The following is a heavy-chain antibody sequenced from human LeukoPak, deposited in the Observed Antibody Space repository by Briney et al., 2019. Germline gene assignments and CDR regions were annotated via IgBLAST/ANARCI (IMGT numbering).Heavy chain of an antibody. V-gene: IGHV4-4*08. CDR3: ASTLAAAGNYYYYYYMDV. Sequence: SETLSLTCTVSGGSISSYYWSWIRQPPGKGLEWIGRIYTSGSTNYNPSLKSRVTISVDTSKNQFSLKLSSVTAADTAVYYCASTLAAAGNYYYYYYMDVWGKGTTVTVSS. CDR2: IYTSGST. J-gene: IGHJ6*03. CDR1: GGSISSYY. D-gene: IGHD6-13*01.